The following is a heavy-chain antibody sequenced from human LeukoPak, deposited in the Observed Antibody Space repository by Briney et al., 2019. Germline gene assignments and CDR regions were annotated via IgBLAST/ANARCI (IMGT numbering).Heavy chain of an antibody. Sequence: SETLSLTCTVSGGSISSGDYYWSWLRQPPGKGLEWIGYIYYSGSTYYDPSLKSRVTITVDTSKNQFSLKLSSVTAADTAVYYYARTRRYGSGSYPDYWGQGTLVTVSS. J-gene: IGHJ4*02. CDR2: IYYSGST. D-gene: IGHD3-10*01. CDR1: GGSISSGDYY. V-gene: IGHV4-30-4*01. CDR3: ARTRRYGSGSYPDY.